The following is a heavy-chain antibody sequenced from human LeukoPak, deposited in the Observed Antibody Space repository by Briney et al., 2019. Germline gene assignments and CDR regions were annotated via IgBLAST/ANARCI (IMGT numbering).Heavy chain of an antibody. D-gene: IGHD3-22*01. J-gene: IGHJ4*02. V-gene: IGHV3-23*01. CDR1: RFTLSRYA. CDR3: AKDGSHYYDSRGYSYDFDY. CDR2: ISGSGDRT. Sequence: PGGSLRLSCAASRFTLSRYAMSWVRQAPGKGVEWVSAISGSGDRTYYADSVWGRFTISRDNTKNTLYLQMNSLRAEDTAVYYCAKDGSHYYDSRGYSYDFDYWGQGTPVTVSS.